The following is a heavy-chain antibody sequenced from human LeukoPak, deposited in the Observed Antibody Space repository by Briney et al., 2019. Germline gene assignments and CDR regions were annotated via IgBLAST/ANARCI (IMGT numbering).Heavy chain of an antibody. J-gene: IGHJ4*02. CDR3: ARDREVVAGTAFDY. Sequence: GGSLRLSCAASGFTFSSYWMHWVRQAPGKGLVWVSRIKSDGSSTSYADSMKGRFTIARDNAKNTLYLQMNSLRAEDTAVYYCARDREVVAGTAFDYWGQGTLATVSS. D-gene: IGHD6-19*01. CDR1: GFTFSSYW. V-gene: IGHV3-74*01. CDR2: IKSDGSST.